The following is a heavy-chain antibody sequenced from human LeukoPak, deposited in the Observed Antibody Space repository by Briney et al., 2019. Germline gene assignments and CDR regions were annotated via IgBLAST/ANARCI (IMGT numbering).Heavy chain of an antibody. CDR3: ARDLAGYYDSSDVFPGGWFDP. J-gene: IGHJ5*02. CDR1: GGSISSSSYY. V-gene: IGHV4-39*07. D-gene: IGHD3-22*01. CDR2: IYYSGST. Sequence: PSETLSLTCTVSGGSISSSSYYWGWIRQPPGKGLEWIGNIYYSGSTYYKPSLKSRLTISVDTSKNQFSLKLSSVTAADTAVYYCARDLAGYYDSSDVFPGGWFDPWGQGTLVTVSS.